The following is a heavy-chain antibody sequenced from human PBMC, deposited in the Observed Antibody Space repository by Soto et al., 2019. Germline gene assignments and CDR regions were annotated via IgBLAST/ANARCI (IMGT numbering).Heavy chain of an antibody. V-gene: IGHV6-1*01. J-gene: IGHJ4*02. CDR3: ARLIGTSWFVG. CDR2: TYYRSQWFN. CDR1: GDSVSSNIVT. D-gene: IGHD6-13*01. Sequence: SQTLSLTCAISGDSVSSNIVTWDWIRQSPSRGLEWLGRTYYRSQWFNDYAVSVKSRMAINADTSKNQFSLQLNYVTPEDTAVYYCARLIGTSWFVGWGQGTPVTVSS.